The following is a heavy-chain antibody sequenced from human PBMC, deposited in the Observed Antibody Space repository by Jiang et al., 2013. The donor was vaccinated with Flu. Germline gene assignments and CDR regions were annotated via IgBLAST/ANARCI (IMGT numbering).Heavy chain of an antibody. V-gene: IGHV3-30*04. D-gene: IGHD5-24*01. CDR3: ARAKGGDGYSEFDY. CDR2: ISYDGSNK. CDR1: GFTFSSYA. Sequence: AASGFTFSSYAMHWVRQAPGKGLEWVAVISYDGSNKYYADSVKGRFTISRDNSKNTLYLQMNSLRAEDTAVYYCARAKGGDGYSEFDYWGQGTLVTVSS. J-gene: IGHJ4*02.